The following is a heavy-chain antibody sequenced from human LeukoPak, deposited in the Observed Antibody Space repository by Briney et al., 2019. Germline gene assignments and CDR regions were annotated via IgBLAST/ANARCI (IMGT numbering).Heavy chain of an antibody. Sequence: KPSETLSLTCAVYGGSFSGYYWSWIRQPPGKGLEWIGEINHSGSTNYNPSLKSRVTISVDTSKNQFSLKLSSVTAADTAVYYCAVGATKGFDYWSQGTLVTVSS. D-gene: IGHD1-26*01. J-gene: IGHJ4*02. V-gene: IGHV4-34*01. CDR3: AVGATKGFDY. CDR1: GGSFSGYY. CDR2: INHSGST.